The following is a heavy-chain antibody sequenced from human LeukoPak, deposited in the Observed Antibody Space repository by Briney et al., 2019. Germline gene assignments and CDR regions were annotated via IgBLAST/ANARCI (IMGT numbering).Heavy chain of an antibody. J-gene: IGHJ5*02. Sequence: GGSLRLSCAASGFTFSSYAMSWVRQPPGKGLVCVSRINREGTNTIHADSVKGRFTISRDNAKNTLYLQMNSLIPEGTAVYYCVRDLGHCVNGVCGAWGQGTRVTVSS. CDR2: INREGTNT. D-gene: IGHD2-8*01. V-gene: IGHV3-74*01. CDR1: GFTFSSYA. CDR3: VRDLGHCVNGVCGA.